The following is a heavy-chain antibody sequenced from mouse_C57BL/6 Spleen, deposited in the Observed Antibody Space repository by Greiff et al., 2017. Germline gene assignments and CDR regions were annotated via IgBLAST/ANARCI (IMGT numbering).Heavy chain of an antibody. J-gene: IGHJ1*03. Sequence: DVMLVESGGGLVQPGGSLKLSCAASGFTFSDYGLAWVRQAPRKGPAWVAFISNLAYSIYYADTVTGRCTIARENVKNTLYLERGSLRSEDAAMYYCARHVYYVYDYWYFDVGGTGTTVTVSS. D-gene: IGHD2-2*01. CDR3: ARHVYYVYDYWYFDV. V-gene: IGHV5-15*01. CDR2: ISNLAYSI. CDR1: GFTFSDYG.